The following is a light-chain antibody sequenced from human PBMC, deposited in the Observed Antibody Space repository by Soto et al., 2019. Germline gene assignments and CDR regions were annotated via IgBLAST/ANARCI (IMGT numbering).Light chain of an antibody. CDR1: QSISSY. Sequence: DIQLTQSPSFLSASVGDRVTITCRASQSISSYLAWYQQKPGKAPKLLIYAASTLQSGVPSRFSGSGSGTDFTLPISSLQPEDFATSYCEDLNSYPPVTFGKGTRLEIK. V-gene: IGKV1-9*01. J-gene: IGKJ5*01. CDR2: AAS. CDR3: EDLNSYPPVT.